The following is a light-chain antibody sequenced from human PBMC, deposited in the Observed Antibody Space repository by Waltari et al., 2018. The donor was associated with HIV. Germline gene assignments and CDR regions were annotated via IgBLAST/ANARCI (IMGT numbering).Light chain of an antibody. CDR1: QGISSH. Sequence: DIQLTQSPSFMSASVGDRVTITCRASQGISSHLAWYQHKPGKAPKLLIYIASTLQSGVPSRFSGSGSWTEFTLTISSLQPEDFATYYCQQLNSYPHTFGQGTKLEIK. V-gene: IGKV1-9*01. CDR3: QQLNSYPHT. CDR2: IAS. J-gene: IGKJ2*01.